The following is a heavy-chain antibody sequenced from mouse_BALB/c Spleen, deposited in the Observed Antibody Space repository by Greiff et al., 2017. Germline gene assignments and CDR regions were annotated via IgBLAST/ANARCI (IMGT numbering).Heavy chain of an antibody. J-gene: IGHJ3*01. V-gene: IGHV5-4*02. Sequence: EVQLVESGGGLVKPGGSLKLSCAASGFTFSDYYMYWVRQTPEKRLEWVATISDGGSYTYYPDSVKGRFTISRDNAKNNLYLQMSSLKSEDTAMYYCARDKIYYDQGFAYWGQGTLVTVSA. D-gene: IGHD2-4*01. CDR3: ARDKIYYDQGFAY. CDR1: GFTFSDYY. CDR2: ISDGGSYT.